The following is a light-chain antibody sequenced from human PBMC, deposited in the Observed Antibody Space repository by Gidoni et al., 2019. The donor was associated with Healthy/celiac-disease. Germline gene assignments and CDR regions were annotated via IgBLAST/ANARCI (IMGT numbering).Light chain of an antibody. CDR3: CSYAGIYTWV. CDR2: DFS. V-gene: IGLV2-11*01. Sequence: QSALTQPRSVSGSPGQAVTISCTGTSSDVGGYNYVSWYQHNPGKALKLMIYDFSKRPSGVPDRFSGSKSGNTASLTISGLQAEDEADYYCCSYAGIYTWVFGGGTKLTVL. J-gene: IGLJ3*02. CDR1: SSDVGGYNY.